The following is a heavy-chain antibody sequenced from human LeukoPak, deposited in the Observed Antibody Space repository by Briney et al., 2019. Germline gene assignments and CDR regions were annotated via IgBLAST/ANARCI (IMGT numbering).Heavy chain of an antibody. D-gene: IGHD3-10*01. J-gene: IGHJ4*02. Sequence: GAPLQISFKGSGYNFTSYWIGWVRPMPGIGLEWMGIIYPGDSDTRYSPSFQGQVTMSADRSINTAHLQWSSLKASDTAMYYCARTDGAYFDYWGQGTLVTVSS. V-gene: IGHV5-51*01. CDR2: IYPGDSDT. CDR3: ARTDGAYFDY. CDR1: GYNFTSYW.